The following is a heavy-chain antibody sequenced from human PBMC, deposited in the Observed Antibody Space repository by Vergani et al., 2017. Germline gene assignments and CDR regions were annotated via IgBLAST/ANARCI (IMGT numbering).Heavy chain of an antibody. CDR2: ISYDGSNK. D-gene: IGHD3-10*01. CDR3: AKVGHYYGLPYYFDY. Sequence: QVQLVESGGGVVQPGRSLRLSCAASGFTFSSYAMHWVRQAPGKGLEWVAVISYDGSNKYYADSVKGRFTISRDNSKNTLYLQMNSLRAEDTAVYYCAKVGHYYGLPYYFDYWGQGTLVTVSS. CDR1: GFTFSSYA. J-gene: IGHJ4*02. V-gene: IGHV3-30-3*01.